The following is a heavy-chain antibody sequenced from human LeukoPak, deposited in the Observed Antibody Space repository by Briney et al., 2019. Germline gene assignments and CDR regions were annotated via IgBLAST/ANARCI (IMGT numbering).Heavy chain of an antibody. J-gene: IGHJ4*02. D-gene: IGHD6-19*01. CDR3: ARALSSGLDY. CDR2: IKEDGSEK. CDR1: GFTLSSYW. Sequence: GGSLRLSCAASGFTLSSYWMSWVRQAPGKGLEWVANIKEDGSEKYYVDSVKGRFTISRDNAKNSLYLQKNSLRAEDTAVYYCARALSSGLDYWGQGTLVTVSS. V-gene: IGHV3-7*01.